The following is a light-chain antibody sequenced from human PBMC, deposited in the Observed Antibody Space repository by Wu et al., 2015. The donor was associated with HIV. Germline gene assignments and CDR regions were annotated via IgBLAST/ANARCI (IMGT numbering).Light chain of an antibody. CDR3: QQYNSYPYT. J-gene: IGKJ2*01. Sequence: DIQMTQSPSTLSASVGDRVTITCRASQSISSWLAWYQQKPGKAPKLLIYQASGLESGVPSRFSGSGSGTEFTLTISSLQPDDFATYYCQQYNSYPYTFGQGTKLEIK. V-gene: IGKV1-5*03. CDR1: QSISSW. CDR2: QAS.